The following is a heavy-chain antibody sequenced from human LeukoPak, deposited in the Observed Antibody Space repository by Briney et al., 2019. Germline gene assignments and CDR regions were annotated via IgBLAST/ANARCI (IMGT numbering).Heavy chain of an antibody. D-gene: IGHD5-12*01. CDR1: GFTFSGYF. CDR2: ISPGSDYT. CDR3: ARSGYSGYDPDH. V-gene: IGHV3-11*06. J-gene: IGHJ4*02. Sequence: GGSLRLSCAASGFTFSGYFMNWIRQAPGEGLEWVSYISPGSDYTNYADSVKGRFTISRDNAKNSLYLQMNSLRAEDTAVYFCARSGYSGYDPDHWGQGTLVTVSS.